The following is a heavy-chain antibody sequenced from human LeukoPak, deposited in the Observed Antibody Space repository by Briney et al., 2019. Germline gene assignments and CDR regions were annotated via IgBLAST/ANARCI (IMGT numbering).Heavy chain of an antibody. Sequence: GGSLRLSCAASGFTFANYAMTWVRQAPGKGLEWVSVIGGSGGRTFYAASVKGRFTISRDNSKNTLYLQINSLRAEDTAVYYCARGSIRAFDYWGQGTLVTVSS. J-gene: IGHJ4*02. V-gene: IGHV3-23*01. CDR3: ARGSIRAFDY. CDR2: IGGSGGRT. CDR1: GFTFANYA.